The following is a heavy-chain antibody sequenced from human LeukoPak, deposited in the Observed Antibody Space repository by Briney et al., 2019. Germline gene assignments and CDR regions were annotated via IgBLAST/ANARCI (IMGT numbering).Heavy chain of an antibody. J-gene: IGHJ4*02. Sequence: GRSLRLSCAASGFTLSNYAMHWVRQAPGKGLEWVAVIWYDGSNKYYADSVKGRFTISRDNSKNTLYLQMNSLRAEDTAVYYCARDGDTAMVTHWGQGTLVTVSS. D-gene: IGHD5-18*01. V-gene: IGHV3-33*01. CDR2: IWYDGSNK. CDR1: GFTLSNYA. CDR3: ARDGDTAMVTH.